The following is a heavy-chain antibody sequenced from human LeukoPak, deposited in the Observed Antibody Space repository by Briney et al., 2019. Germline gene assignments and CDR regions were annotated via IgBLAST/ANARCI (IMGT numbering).Heavy chain of an antibody. Sequence: GGSLRLSCAASGFTFSSYDMHWVRQATGKCLEWVSAIGTAGDTYYPGSVKGRFTISRENAKNSLYLQMNSLRAGDTAVYYCARGMGSTSHYYYYGMDVWGQGTTVTVSS. CDR3: ARGMGSTSHYYYYGMDV. J-gene: IGHJ6*02. CDR1: GFTFSSYD. CDR2: IGTAGDT. V-gene: IGHV3-13*01. D-gene: IGHD2-2*01.